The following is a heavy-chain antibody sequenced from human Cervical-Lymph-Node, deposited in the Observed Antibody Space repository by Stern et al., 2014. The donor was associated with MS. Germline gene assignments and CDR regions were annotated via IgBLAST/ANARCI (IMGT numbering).Heavy chain of an antibody. Sequence: QVQLQESGPGLVKPSETLSLTCTVSGGSIMNYYWSWIRQPPGKGLAWIGYIYYSGRTNYNPSLKSRVTISVDTSKNQFSLMLSSVTAADTAVYYCARDSSDTWYGPIDSWGQGTLVTVSS. D-gene: IGHD6-13*01. CDR3: ARDSSDTWYGPIDS. V-gene: IGHV4-59*01. J-gene: IGHJ4*02. CDR1: GGSIMNYY. CDR2: IYYSGRT.